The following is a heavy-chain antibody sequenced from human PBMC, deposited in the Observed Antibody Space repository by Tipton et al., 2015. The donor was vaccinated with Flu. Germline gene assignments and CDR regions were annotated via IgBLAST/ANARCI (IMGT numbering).Heavy chain of an antibody. J-gene: IGHJ4*02. D-gene: IGHD6-19*01. V-gene: IGHV3-23*01. CDR2: ISGGGAIT. Sequence: SLRLSCEASGFTFSRYAMSRVRQAPGKGLEWVSGISGGGAITYFADSVKGRFTISRDNSKNRLVLQMNSLRAEDTAVYYCAKVIPELVAGLDYWGQGTLVTVSS. CDR3: AKVIPELVAGLDY. CDR1: GFTFSRYA.